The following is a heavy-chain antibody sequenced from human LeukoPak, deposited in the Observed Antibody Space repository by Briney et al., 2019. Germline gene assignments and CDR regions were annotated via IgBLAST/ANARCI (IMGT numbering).Heavy chain of an antibody. CDR3: AGKYYYDTSGYFYVDW. V-gene: IGHV4-38-2*02. CDR1: GQSINSGYY. D-gene: IGHD3-22*01. Sequence: SETLSLTCTVSGQSINSGYYWGWIRQPPGKVLEWIGSIHRSGSTYYNPYLQSRVTISLGTSKNQFSLKLTSVTAADTAVYYCAGKYYYDTSGYFYVDWWGQGTLVTVSS. CDR2: IHRSGST. J-gene: IGHJ4*02.